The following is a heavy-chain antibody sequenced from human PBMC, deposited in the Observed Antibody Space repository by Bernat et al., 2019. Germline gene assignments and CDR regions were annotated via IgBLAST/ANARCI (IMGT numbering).Heavy chain of an antibody. V-gene: IGHV3-30*18. CDR3: AKDLESSLRY. CDR2: VGYDGSNK. CDR1: GFTFSSYG. D-gene: IGHD5-24*01. J-gene: IGHJ4*02. Sequence: QVQLVESGGGVVQPGRSLRLSCAASGFTFSSYGMHWVRQAPGKGLEWVAVVGYDGSNKYYADSVKGRFTISRDNSKNTLSLQMNSLRVEDTAVYYCAKDLESSLRYWGQGTLVTVSS.